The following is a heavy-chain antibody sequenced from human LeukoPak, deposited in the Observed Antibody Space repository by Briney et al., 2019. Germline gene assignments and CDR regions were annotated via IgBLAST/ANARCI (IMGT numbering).Heavy chain of an antibody. Sequence: PGGSLRLSCVASGFIFRDYSMNRVRQAPGKGLEWISYIGIDSGNTKYADSVKGRFTISGDNAKNSLYLQMNSLRVEDTAVYYCARDHNYAFDNWGQGTLVTVSS. CDR2: IGIDSGNT. V-gene: IGHV3-48*04. CDR3: ARDHNYAFDN. J-gene: IGHJ4*02. CDR1: GFIFRDYS. D-gene: IGHD5-24*01.